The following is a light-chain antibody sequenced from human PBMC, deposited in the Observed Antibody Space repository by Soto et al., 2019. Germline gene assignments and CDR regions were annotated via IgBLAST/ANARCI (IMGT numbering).Light chain of an antibody. CDR1: SSDVGSYNL. Sequence: QSVLTQPASVSASPGQSITISCTGISSDVGSYNLVSWYQQHPGKAPKLMMFEGNRRPSGVSNRFFGSKSGNTASLTISGLQAEDEADYYCCSYVGSATWVFGGGTKVTVL. V-gene: IGLV2-23*01. J-gene: IGLJ3*02. CDR3: CSYVGSATWV. CDR2: EGN.